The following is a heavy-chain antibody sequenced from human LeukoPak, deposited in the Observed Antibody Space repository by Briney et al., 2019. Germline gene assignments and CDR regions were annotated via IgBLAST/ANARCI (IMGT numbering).Heavy chain of an antibody. J-gene: IGHJ4*02. D-gene: IGHD6-13*01. CDR3: ARALIAAAGLYYFDY. CDR2: IYSGGST. V-gene: IGHV3-66*01. CDR1: GFTVSSNY. Sequence: GGSLRLSCAASGFTVSSNYMSWVRQAPGKGLEWVSVIYSGGSTYYADSVKGRFTISRDNSKNTLYLQMNSLRAEDTAVYYCARALIAAAGLYYFDYWGQGTPVTVSS.